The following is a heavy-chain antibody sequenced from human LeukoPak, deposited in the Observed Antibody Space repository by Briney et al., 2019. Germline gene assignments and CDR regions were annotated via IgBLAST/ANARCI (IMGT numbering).Heavy chain of an antibody. Sequence: GGSLRLSCAASGFTVSSNYMSWVRQAPGKGLEWVSVIYSGGSTYYADSVKGRFTISRDNSKNTLYLQMNSLRAEDTAVYYCALHKYGSGSYYNSPFDYWGQGTLVTVSS. J-gene: IGHJ4*02. D-gene: IGHD3-10*01. CDR3: ALHKYGSGSYYNSPFDY. V-gene: IGHV3-53*01. CDR2: IYSGGST. CDR1: GFTVSSNY.